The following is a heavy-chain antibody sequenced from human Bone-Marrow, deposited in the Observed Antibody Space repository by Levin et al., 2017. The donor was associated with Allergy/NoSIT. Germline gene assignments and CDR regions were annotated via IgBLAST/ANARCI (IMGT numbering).Heavy chain of an antibody. Sequence: VASVKVSCKASGYTFTNYWMHWVRQAPGQGLEWMGWIITDNSGTNYAPRFQGRVTMTRDTSIDTVYLELSRLTSDDTAIYYCARGGSYHGFDIWGPGAMVTVSS. V-gene: IGHV1-2*02. CDR2: IITDNSGT. CDR3: ARGGSYHGFDI. D-gene: IGHD1-26*01. CDR1: GYTFTNYW. J-gene: IGHJ3*02.